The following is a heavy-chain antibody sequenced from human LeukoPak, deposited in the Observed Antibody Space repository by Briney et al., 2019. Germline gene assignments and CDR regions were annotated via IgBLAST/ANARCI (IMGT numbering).Heavy chain of an antibody. V-gene: IGHV1-24*01. D-gene: IGHD3-10*01. Sequence: AASVKVSCKASGYTFTSYDINWVRQATGQGLEWMGSVDPEDGETIYAQKFQGRVTMTEDTSTDTVYMELSSLRSEDTAMYYCATDPNYYGSGSLDYWGQGTLVTVSS. CDR1: GYTFTSYD. J-gene: IGHJ4*02. CDR3: ATDPNYYGSGSLDY. CDR2: VDPEDGET.